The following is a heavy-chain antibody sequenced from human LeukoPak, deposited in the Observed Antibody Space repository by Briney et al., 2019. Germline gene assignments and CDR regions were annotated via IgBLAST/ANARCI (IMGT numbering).Heavy chain of an antibody. CDR2: IYYSGST. J-gene: IGHJ4*02. Sequence: SETLSLTCTVSGGSISSSSYYWGWIRQPPGKGLEWIGSIYYSGSTYYNPSLESRVTISVDTSKNQFSLKLSSVTAADTAVYYCARGSIVGATPFDYWGQGTLVTVSS. CDR1: GGSISSSSYY. D-gene: IGHD1-26*01. V-gene: IGHV4-39*07. CDR3: ARGSIVGATPFDY.